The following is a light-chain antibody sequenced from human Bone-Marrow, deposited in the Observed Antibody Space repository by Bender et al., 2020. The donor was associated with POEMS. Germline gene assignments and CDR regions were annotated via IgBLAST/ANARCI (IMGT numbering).Light chain of an antibody. CDR2: DVT. V-gene: IGLV2-14*03. Sequence: QSALTQPASVSGSPGQSITISCTGASSDVGGYNYVSWYQHHPGKAPKLMIYDVTNRPSGVSDRFSGSKSGNTASLTISGLRPEDEADYYCSSFSSGTTLVVFGGGTKLTVL. CDR1: SSDVGGYNY. J-gene: IGLJ2*01. CDR3: SSFSSGTTLVV.